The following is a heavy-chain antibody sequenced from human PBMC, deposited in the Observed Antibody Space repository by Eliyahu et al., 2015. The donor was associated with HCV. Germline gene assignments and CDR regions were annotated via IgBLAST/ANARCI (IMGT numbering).Heavy chain of an antibody. J-gene: IGHJ4*02. V-gene: IGHV4-38-2*01. CDR1: GYSISSGYY. D-gene: IGHD6-6*01. CDR3: ARHGAGRAALTYYFDY. Sequence: QVQLQESGPGLVKPSETLSLTCAVSGYSISSGYYWGWIRQPPGKGLEWIGSIYHSGSTYYNPSLKSRVTISVDTSKNQFSLKLSSVTAADTAVYYCARHGAGRAALTYYFDYWGQGTLVTVSS. CDR2: IYHSGST.